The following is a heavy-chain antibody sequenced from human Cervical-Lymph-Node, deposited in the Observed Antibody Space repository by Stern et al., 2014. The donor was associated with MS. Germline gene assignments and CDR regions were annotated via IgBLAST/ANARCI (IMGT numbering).Heavy chain of an antibody. CDR1: GHPLSELA. CDR3: ATDRGVK. J-gene: IGHJ4*02. V-gene: IGHV1-24*01. CDR2: FDPEDGET. D-gene: IGHD3-10*01. Sequence: VQLVESGAEVKKPGASVTVSCNVSGHPLSELAIHWPRQLPTSGLEWRGQFDPEDGETVYAKRLQGRLTMTEDTNTGTAYMTLTALTSDDTAVYYCATDRGVKWGPGTLVAVSS.